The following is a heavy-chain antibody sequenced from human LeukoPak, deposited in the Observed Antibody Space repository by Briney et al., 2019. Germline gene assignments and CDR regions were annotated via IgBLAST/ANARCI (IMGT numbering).Heavy chain of an antibody. V-gene: IGHV3-7*02. CDR3: ARFGYSGWNLEN. CDR1: GGSFRDCW. CDR2: INQGGGGK. D-gene: IGHD5-12*01. J-gene: IGHJ4*02. Sequence: GGSLRLSCAASGGSFRDCWMTWVRQAPGKGMEWVANINQGGGGKYYVDSEKGRFTISSDDTESSLYVQMNSLRDEDTAVYYCARFGYSGWNLENWGQGTLVTVSS.